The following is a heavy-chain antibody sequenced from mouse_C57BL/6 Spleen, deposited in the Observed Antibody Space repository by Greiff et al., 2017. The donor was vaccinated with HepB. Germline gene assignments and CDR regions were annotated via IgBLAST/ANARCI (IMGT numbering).Heavy chain of an antibody. Sequence: EVKLMESVAELVRPGASVKLSCTASGFNIKNTYMHWVKQRPEQGLEWIGRIDPANGNTKYAPKFQGKATITADTSSNTAYLQLSSLTSEDTAIYYCARSSTTMVTTSFAYWGQGTLVTVSA. J-gene: IGHJ3*01. CDR1: GFNIKNTY. CDR2: IDPANGNT. CDR3: ARSSTTMVTTSFAY. V-gene: IGHV14-3*01. D-gene: IGHD2-2*01.